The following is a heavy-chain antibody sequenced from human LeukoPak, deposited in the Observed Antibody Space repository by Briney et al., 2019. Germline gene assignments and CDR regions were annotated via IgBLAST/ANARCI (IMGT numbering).Heavy chain of an antibody. CDR1: GFTFSSYA. V-gene: IGHV3-30*02. D-gene: IGHD1-26*01. CDR2: MRYDGTNK. J-gene: IGHJ4*02. Sequence: GGSLRLSCAASGFTFSSYAMSWVRQAPGKGLEWVAFMRYDGTNKYYADSVKGRFTISRDNSKNTLYLQMNSLRAEDTAVYDCAKDRGSVGAADHWGQGTLVTVSS. CDR3: AKDRGSVGAADH.